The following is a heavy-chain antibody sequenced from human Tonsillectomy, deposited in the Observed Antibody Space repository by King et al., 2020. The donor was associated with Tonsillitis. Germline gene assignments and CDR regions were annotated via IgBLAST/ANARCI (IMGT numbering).Heavy chain of an antibody. Sequence: VQLVESGGGLVQPGGSLRLSCAASGFTFSGYGMNWVRQTPGKGLEWVSYIISSSGTINYADSVKGRFTISRDNAKNSLYLQMNSLRAEDTAVYYCARGGAARPDYWGQGTLVTVSS. V-gene: IGHV3-48*01. CDR1: GFTFSGYG. J-gene: IGHJ4*02. CDR2: IISSSGTI. D-gene: IGHD6-6*01. CDR3: ARGGAARPDY.